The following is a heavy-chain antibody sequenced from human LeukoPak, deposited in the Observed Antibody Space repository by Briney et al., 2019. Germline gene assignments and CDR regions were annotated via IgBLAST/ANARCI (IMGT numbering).Heavy chain of an antibody. CDR2: MFYSGST. Sequence: SETLSLTCTVSGGSISSSTSYWGWIRQPPGKGLECIVSMFYSGSTYYNPALKSRVTISVDTSRNQFSLKLSSVTAADTAVYYCARDPVLRFLESPVDAFDIWGQGTMVTVSS. V-gene: IGHV4-39*07. J-gene: IGHJ3*02. CDR3: ARDPVLRFLESPVDAFDI. D-gene: IGHD3-3*01. CDR1: GGSISSSTSY.